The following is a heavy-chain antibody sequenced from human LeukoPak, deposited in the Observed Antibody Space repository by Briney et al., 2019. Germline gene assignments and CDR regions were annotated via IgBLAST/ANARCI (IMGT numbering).Heavy chain of an antibody. CDR1: DDSISSGGYY. D-gene: IGHD6-19*01. CDR2: IYHSGES. Sequence: SETLTLTCTVSDDSISSGGYYCSWIRQPPGKGLEWIGYIYHSGESYFNPSLKSRVTMSVDKSKNQFSLILTSVTAADTAVYYCAKSTESSGWYDYWGQGTLVTVSS. CDR3: AKSTESSGWYDY. J-gene: IGHJ4*02. V-gene: IGHV4-30-2*01.